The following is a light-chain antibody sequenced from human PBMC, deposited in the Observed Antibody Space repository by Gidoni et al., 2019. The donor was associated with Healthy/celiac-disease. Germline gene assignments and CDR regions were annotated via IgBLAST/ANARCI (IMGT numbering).Light chain of an antibody. CDR1: QSVLYSANNKNY. J-gene: IGKJ2*01. V-gene: IGKV4-1*01. CDR2: WAS. Sequence: DIVMTQSPHSLAVSLGERATINCKSSQSVLYSANNKNYLAWYQQKPGQPPKLLLYWASTREYGVPDRFRGSGYGTDFTLTISSMQAEDVAVYYCQQSYSTPFTFGQXTKLEIK. CDR3: QQSYSTPFT.